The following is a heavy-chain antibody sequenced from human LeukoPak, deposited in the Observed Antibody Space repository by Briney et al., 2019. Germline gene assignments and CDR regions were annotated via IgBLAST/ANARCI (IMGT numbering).Heavy chain of an antibody. CDR1: GFTFSSYA. Sequence: GGSLRLSCAASGFTFSSYAMSWVPQAPGKGVEWVSAISGSGDTTYYVDSVKGGFTISRDNPKNMVYLQLNSLRAEDTAVYYCVRGTISWASSAFDIWGQGTMVTVSS. CDR2: ISGSGDTT. J-gene: IGHJ3*02. CDR3: VRGTISWASSAFDI. V-gene: IGHV3-23*01. D-gene: IGHD2-2*01.